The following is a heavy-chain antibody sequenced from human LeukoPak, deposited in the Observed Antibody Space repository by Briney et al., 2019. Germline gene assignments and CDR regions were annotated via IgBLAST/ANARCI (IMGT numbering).Heavy chain of an antibody. V-gene: IGHV4-59*01. CDR3: AREGGSGFDY. D-gene: IGHD3-3*01. Sequence: SETLFLTCTASGGSISSYYWSWIRQPPGKGLEWIGYIYYSGSTNYNPSLKSRVTISVDTSKNQFSLKLSSVTAADTAVYYCAREGGSGFDYWGQGTLVTVSS. CDR2: IYYSGST. CDR1: GGSISSYY. J-gene: IGHJ4*02.